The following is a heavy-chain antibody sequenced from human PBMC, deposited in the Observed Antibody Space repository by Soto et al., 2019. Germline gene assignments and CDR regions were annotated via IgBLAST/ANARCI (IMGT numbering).Heavy chain of an antibody. D-gene: IGHD2-15*01. Sequence: SETLSLTCTVSGGSISSGGYYWSWIRQHPGKGLEWIGYIYYSGSTYYNPSLKSRVTISVDTSKNQFSLKLSSVTAADTAVYYCARTSSEYCSGGSCYSWFDPWGQGTLVTVSS. J-gene: IGHJ5*02. CDR3: ARTSSEYCSGGSCYSWFDP. CDR2: IYYSGST. CDR1: GGSISSGGYY. V-gene: IGHV4-31*03.